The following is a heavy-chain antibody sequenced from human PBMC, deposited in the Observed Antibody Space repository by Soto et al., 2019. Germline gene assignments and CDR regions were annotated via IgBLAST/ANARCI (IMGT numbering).Heavy chain of an antibody. V-gene: IGHV2-5*02. Sequence: QITLKESGPTLVKPTQTLTLTCSFSGFALNTTGLGVGWIRQPPGKALEWLALIYWDGDARYSPSLKTRLTITKDTSKNQVVLTMTNMNPVDTATYYCASWDFDTFDSWGQGTMVTVSS. CDR3: ASWDFDTFDS. CDR1: GFALNTTGLG. D-gene: IGHD1-26*01. CDR2: IYWDGDA. J-gene: IGHJ3*02.